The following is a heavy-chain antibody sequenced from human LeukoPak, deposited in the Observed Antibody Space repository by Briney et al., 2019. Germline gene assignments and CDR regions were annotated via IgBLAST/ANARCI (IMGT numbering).Heavy chain of an antibody. CDR1: GGSFSSYY. Sequence: SETLSLTCTVSGGSFSSYYWSWIRQPPGKGLEWIGYIYYSESTNYNPSLKSRVTISVDTSKNQFSLKLSSVTAADTAVYYCARALITMVRGVMGYYYYYGMDVWGQGTTVTVSS. J-gene: IGHJ6*02. D-gene: IGHD3-10*01. CDR2: IYYSEST. V-gene: IGHV4-59*01. CDR3: ARALITMVRGVMGYYYYYGMDV.